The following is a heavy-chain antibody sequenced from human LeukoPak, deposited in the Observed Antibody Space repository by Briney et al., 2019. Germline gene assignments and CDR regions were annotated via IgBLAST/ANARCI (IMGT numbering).Heavy chain of an antibody. J-gene: IGHJ4*02. V-gene: IGHV3-53*01. CDR3: ARGYYDSSGYYAYYFDY. CDR1: GFTVSSNY. Sequence: GGSLRLSCAASGFTVSSNYMSWVRQAPGKGLEWASVIYSGGSTYHADSVKGRFTISRDNSKNTLYLQMNSLRAEDTAVYYCARGYYDSSGYYAYYFDYWGQGTLVTVSS. CDR2: IYSGGST. D-gene: IGHD3-22*01.